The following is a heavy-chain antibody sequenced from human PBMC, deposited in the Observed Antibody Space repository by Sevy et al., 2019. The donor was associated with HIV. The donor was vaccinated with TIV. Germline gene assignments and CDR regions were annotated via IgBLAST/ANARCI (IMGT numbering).Heavy chain of an antibody. D-gene: IGHD5-12*01. Sequence: SETLSLTCTVSGGSISSYYWSWIRQPPEKGLEYIGYVQYTGSANYNPSLKSRVTMSVDTSKNQFSLKLSSVTAADTAVYYCTRAPPVRSGDDSLNWFDPWGQGSLVTVSS. CDR1: GGSISSYY. CDR3: TRAPPVRSGDDSLNWFDP. V-gene: IGHV4-59*01. J-gene: IGHJ5*02. CDR2: VQYTGSA.